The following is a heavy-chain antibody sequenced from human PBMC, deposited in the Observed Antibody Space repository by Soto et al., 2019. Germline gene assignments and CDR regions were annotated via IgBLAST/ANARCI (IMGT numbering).Heavy chain of an antibody. CDR1: GFICISYD. CDR3: AKATATGGGAFEI. D-gene: IGHD2-8*02. CDR2: ILVGGST. V-gene: IGHV3-23*01. J-gene: IGHJ3*02. Sequence: HPRGSLRLSCAVSGFICISYDMSWVRQAPGKGLEWVSTILVGGSTHYEDSVKGRFTISRDTSKNTVYLQMNSLTAGDTAVYYCAKATATGGGAFEIYGQGTMVTVSS.